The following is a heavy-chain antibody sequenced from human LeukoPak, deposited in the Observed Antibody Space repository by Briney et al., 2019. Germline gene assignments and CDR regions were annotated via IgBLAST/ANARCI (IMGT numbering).Heavy chain of an antibody. CDR2: INHSGST. CDR3: ARHPKYCSGGSCYFDY. Sequence: SETLSLTCDVYGGSFSGYYWSWIRQPPGKGLEWIGEINHSGSTNYNPSLKSRVTISVDTSKNQFSLKLSSVTAADTAVYYCARHPKYCSGGSCYFDYWGQGTLVTVSS. J-gene: IGHJ4*02. D-gene: IGHD2-15*01. V-gene: IGHV4-34*01. CDR1: GGSFSGYY.